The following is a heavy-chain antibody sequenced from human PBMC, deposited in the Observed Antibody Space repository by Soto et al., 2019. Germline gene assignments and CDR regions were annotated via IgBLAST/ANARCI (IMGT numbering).Heavy chain of an antibody. D-gene: IGHD6-19*01. CDR1: GYTFTSYA. CDR2: FNAGNGNT. V-gene: IGHV1-3*01. CDR3: ARDRSSGWYQSYGMDV. Sequence: QVQLVQSGAEVKKPGASVKVSCKASGYTFTSYAMHWVRQAPGQRLEWMGWFNAGNGNTKYSQKFQGRVTITRDTSASTAYMELSSLRSEDTAVYYCARDRSSGWYQSYGMDVWVQGTTVTV. J-gene: IGHJ6*02.